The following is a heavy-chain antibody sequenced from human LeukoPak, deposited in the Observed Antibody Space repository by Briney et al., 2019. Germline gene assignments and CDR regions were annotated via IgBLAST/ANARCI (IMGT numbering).Heavy chain of an antibody. Sequence: GSSVKVSCKASGGTFSSYAISWVRQAPGQGLEWMGRIIPILGIANYAQEFQGRVTITADKSTSTAYMELSSLRSEDTAVYYCARDRTYYGSGSYSHYYYGMDVWGQGTTVTVSS. CDR1: GGTFSSYA. CDR3: ARDRTYYGSGSYSHYYYGMDV. CDR2: IIPILGIA. J-gene: IGHJ6*02. V-gene: IGHV1-69*04. D-gene: IGHD3-10*01.